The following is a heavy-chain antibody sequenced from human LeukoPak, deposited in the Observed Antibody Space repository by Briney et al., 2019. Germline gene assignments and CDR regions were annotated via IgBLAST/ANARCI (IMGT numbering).Heavy chain of an antibody. Sequence: ASVKVSCKASGYTFTGYYMHWVRQAPGQGLEWMGWINPNSGGTNYAQKFQGRVTMTRDTSISTAYMELSRLRSDDTAVYYCARPDYDFWSGEPDAFDIWGQGTMVTVSS. D-gene: IGHD3-3*01. V-gene: IGHV1-2*02. CDR1: GYTFTGYY. CDR3: ARPDYDFWSGEPDAFDI. CDR2: INPNSGGT. J-gene: IGHJ3*02.